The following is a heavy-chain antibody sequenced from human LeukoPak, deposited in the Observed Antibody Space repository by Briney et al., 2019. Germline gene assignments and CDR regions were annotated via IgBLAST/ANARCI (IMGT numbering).Heavy chain of an antibody. V-gene: IGHV1-69*04. Sequence: SVKVSCKAFGGTFSSYAISWVRQAPGQGLEWMGRIIPILGIANYAQKFQGRVTITADKSTSTACMELSSLRSEDTAVYYCAGESRSITIFGVVYDAFDIWGQGTMVTVSS. CDR3: AGESRSITIFGVVYDAFDI. J-gene: IGHJ3*02. CDR2: IIPILGIA. CDR1: GGTFSSYA. D-gene: IGHD3-3*01.